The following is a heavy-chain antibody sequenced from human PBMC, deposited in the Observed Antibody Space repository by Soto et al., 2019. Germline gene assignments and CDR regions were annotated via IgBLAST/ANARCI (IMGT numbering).Heavy chain of an antibody. CDR2: IDPSDSST. Sequence: GESLKISSKGSGFRFTSYWVSWVRQMPGKGLEWMGRIDPSDSSTNYSPSFQGHVTISADKSISTAYLQWSSLKASDTAMYYCARQEESGYWDWGQGTLVTVSS. D-gene: IGHD3-22*01. J-gene: IGHJ4*02. CDR1: GFRFTSYW. CDR3: ARQEESGYWD. V-gene: IGHV5-10-1*01.